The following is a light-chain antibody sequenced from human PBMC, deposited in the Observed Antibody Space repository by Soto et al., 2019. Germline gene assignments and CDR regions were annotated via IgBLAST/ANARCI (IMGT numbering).Light chain of an antibody. J-gene: IGKJ1*01. V-gene: IGKV3-20*01. Sequence: EIVMTQSPATLSLSPGERATLSCRASQTIDNTLAWYQRKPGQAPSLLIYGASNRATGIPDRFSGSGSGTDFTLTIRRLEPEDFAVYYCQQYGSSGTFGQGTKVDIK. CDR1: QTIDNT. CDR2: GAS. CDR3: QQYGSSGT.